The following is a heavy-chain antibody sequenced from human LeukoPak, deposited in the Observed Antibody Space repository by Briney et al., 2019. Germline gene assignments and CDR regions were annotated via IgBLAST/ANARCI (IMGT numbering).Heavy chain of an antibody. V-gene: IGHV3-7*04. J-gene: IGHJ3*02. CDR3: ARDWQWQQLDGDAFDI. CDR2: IKQDGSEK. CDR1: GFTFSGYW. Sequence: GGSLRLSCAASGFTFSGYWMSWVRQAPGKGLEWVTNIKQDGSEKYYVDSVKGRFTISRDNAKNSLFLQMNSLRAEDTAVYYCARDWQWQQLDGDAFDIWGQGAMVTVSS. D-gene: IGHD6-13*01.